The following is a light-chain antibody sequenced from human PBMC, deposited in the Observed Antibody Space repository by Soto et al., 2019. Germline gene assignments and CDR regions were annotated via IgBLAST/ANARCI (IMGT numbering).Light chain of an antibody. Sequence: DIQMSQSPSSLSASVGDRVTISCRASQYISTYVNWYQQKPGKAPNLLIYSASSLQSGVPSRFSGSGSGTDFTLTISSLQPEDFATFYCQQSYTTPYTFGQGTKLEIK. V-gene: IGKV1-39*01. CDR1: QYISTY. J-gene: IGKJ2*01. CDR3: QQSYTTPYT. CDR2: SAS.